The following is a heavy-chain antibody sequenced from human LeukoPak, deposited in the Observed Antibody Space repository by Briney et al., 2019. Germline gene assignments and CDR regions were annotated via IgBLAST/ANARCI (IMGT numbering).Heavy chain of an antibody. Sequence: PGGSLRLSCAASGFTSGSYWMTWVRQAPGKGLEWVANIKQDGSEKYYVDSVKGRFTISRDNAKNSLYLQMNSLRAEDTAVYYCARISMVRHPRYAFDIWGQGTMVTVSS. V-gene: IGHV3-7*01. CDR2: IKQDGSEK. D-gene: IGHD3-10*01. CDR3: ARISMVRHPRYAFDI. CDR1: GFTSGSYW. J-gene: IGHJ3*02.